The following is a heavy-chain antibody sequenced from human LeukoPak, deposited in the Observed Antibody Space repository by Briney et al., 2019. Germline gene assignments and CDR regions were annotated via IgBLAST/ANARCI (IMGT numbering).Heavy chain of an antibody. CDR2: INPNSGGT. CDR3: ARVSGGGTLHFDY. V-gene: IGHV1-2*02. CDR1: GYTFTAYY. Sequence: ASVKVSCKASGYTFTAYYMHWVRQAPGQGLEWMGWINPNSGGTDYAQKFQGRVTMTRDTSISTAYMELSRLRSDDTAVYYCARVSGGGTLHFDYWGQGTLVTVSS. D-gene: IGHD1-26*01. J-gene: IGHJ4*02.